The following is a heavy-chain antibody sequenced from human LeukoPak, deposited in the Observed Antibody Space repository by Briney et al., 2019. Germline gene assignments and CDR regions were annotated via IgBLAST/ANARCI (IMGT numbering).Heavy chain of an antibody. CDR3: ARGYSSSSPFDY. CDR1: GGSISSGGYY. D-gene: IGHD6-6*01. Sequence: TSETLSLTCTVSGGSISSGGYYWSWIRQPPGKGLEWIGYIYHSGSTYYNPSLKSRVTISVDRSKNQFSLKLSSVTAADTAVYYCARGYSSSSPFDYWGQGTLVTVSS. V-gene: IGHV4-30-2*01. J-gene: IGHJ4*02. CDR2: IYHSGST.